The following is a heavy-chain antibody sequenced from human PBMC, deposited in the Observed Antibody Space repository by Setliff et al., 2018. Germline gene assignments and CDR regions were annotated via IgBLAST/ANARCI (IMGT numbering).Heavy chain of an antibody. CDR2: IWYDGSNK. V-gene: IGHV3-33*06. CDR3: AKDGYCSSTSCYAARYYYYGMDV. CDR1: GFTFSSYG. J-gene: IGHJ6*02. Sequence: PGGSLRLSCAASGFTFSSYGMHWVRQAPGKGLEWVAVIWYDGSNKYYADSVKGRFTISRDNSKSTLYLQMNSLRAEDTAVYYCAKDGYCSSTSCYAARYYYYGMDVWGQGTTVTVSS. D-gene: IGHD2-2*03.